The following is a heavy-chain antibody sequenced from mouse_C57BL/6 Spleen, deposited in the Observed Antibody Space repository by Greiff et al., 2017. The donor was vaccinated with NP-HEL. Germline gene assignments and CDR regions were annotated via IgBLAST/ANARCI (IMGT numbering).Heavy chain of an antibody. CDR1: GFTFSNYW. V-gene: IGHV6-3*01. D-gene: IGHD2-2*01. J-gene: IGHJ4*01. Sequence: EVKLEESGGGLVQPGGSMKLSCVASGFTFSNYWMNWVRQSPEKGLEWVAQIRLKSDNYATHYAESVKGRFTISRDDSKSSVYLQMNNLRAEDNGIYYCTANYGYDVYAMDYWGQGTSVTVSS. CDR2: IRLKSDNYAT. CDR3: TANYGYDVYAMDY.